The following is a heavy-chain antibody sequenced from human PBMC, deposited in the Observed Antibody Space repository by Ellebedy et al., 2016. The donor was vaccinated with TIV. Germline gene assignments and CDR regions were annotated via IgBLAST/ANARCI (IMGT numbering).Heavy chain of an antibody. Sequence: SETLSLTCTVSGGSISSYYWSWIRQPPGKGLEWMGYIYYSESTNHNPSLKSRVTMSVDTSKNQLSLKLSSVTAADTAVYYCARLLYDYVWGSYRYMGSAFDIWGQGTMVTVSS. V-gene: IGHV4-59*08. J-gene: IGHJ3*02. CDR3: ARLLYDYVWGSYRYMGSAFDI. D-gene: IGHD3-16*02. CDR2: IYYSEST. CDR1: GGSISSYY.